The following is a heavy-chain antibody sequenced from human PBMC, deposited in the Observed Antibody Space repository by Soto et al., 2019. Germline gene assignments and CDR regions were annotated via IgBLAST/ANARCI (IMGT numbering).Heavy chain of an antibody. J-gene: IGHJ4*02. CDR3: AKVREMATIPAPFDY. V-gene: IGHV3-23*01. D-gene: IGHD5-12*01. CDR1: GFTFSSYA. CDR2: ISGSGGST. Sequence: PGGSLRLSCAASGFTFSSYAMSWVRQAPGKGLEWVSAISGSGGSTYYADSVKGRFTISRDNSKNTLYLQMNSLRAEDTAVYYCAKVREMATIPAPFDYWGQGTQVTVSS.